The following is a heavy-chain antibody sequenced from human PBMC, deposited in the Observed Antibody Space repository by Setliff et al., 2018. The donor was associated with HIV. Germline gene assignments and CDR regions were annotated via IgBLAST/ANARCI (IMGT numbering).Heavy chain of an antibody. D-gene: IGHD4-17*01. CDR1: GYTFNSYA. CDR3: ARSTTAD. CDR2: ISAYNGNR. J-gene: IGHJ4*02. Sequence: GASVKVSCKTSGYTFNSYAISWVRQAPGQGLEWMGWISAYNGNRNYAKKFQGRVTVTKDSSTSIAYMELRNLRSDDTAVYYCARSTTADWGQGTMVTVSS. V-gene: IGHV1-18*01.